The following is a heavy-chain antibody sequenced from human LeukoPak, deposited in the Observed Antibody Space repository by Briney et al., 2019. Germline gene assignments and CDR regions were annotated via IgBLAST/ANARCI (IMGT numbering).Heavy chain of an antibody. D-gene: IGHD6-6*01. V-gene: IGHV3-30*04. CDR1: GFTFSSYA. CDR3: ARARSTSLDY. J-gene: IGHJ4*02. CDR2: ISYDGSNK. Sequence: GGSLRLSCAASGFTFSSYAMHWGRQAPGKGLEWVAVISYDGSNKYYADSVKGRFTISRDNSKNTLYLQMNSLRAEDTAVYYCARARSTSLDYWGQGTLVTVSS.